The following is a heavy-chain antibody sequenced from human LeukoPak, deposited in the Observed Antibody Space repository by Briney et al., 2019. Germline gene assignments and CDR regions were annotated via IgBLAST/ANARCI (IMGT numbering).Heavy chain of an antibody. J-gene: IGHJ6*03. CDR3: AKDTAMDKYYYYYMDV. Sequence: GRSLRLSCAASGFTFRNYAMHWVRQAPGKGLEWVAVISYDGSNKYYADSVKGRFTISRDNSKNTLYLQMNSLRAEDTAVYYCAKDTAMDKYYYYYMDVWGKGTTVTVSS. CDR1: GFTFRNYA. CDR2: ISYDGSNK. V-gene: IGHV3-30*04. D-gene: IGHD5-18*01.